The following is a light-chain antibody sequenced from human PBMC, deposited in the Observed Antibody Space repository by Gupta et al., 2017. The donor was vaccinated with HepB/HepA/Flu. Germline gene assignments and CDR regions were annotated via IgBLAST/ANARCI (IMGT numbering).Light chain of an antibody. CDR1: GSNLGSGYN. V-gene: IGLV1-40*01. J-gene: IGLJ2*01. Sequence: VSGAPGQRVTISCTGSGSNLGSGYNVNWYQHLPGTAPKLLIYKNNNRPSGVPDRFSGSKSGISASLAISGLQAEDEADYYCQSYDSSQVIFGGGTKLTVL. CDR3: QSYDSSQVI. CDR2: KNN.